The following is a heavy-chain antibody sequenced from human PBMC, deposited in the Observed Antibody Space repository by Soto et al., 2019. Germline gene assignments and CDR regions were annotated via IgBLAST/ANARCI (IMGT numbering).Heavy chain of an antibody. D-gene: IGHD3-22*01. CDR3: AQPWGGYYASSGKGDYYDGRDG. CDR2: ISGSGGST. CDR1: GFTFSSYA. V-gene: IGHV3-23*01. Sequence: SLKLSFAASGFTFSSYAMSWVRQAPGKGLEWVSAISGSGGSTYYADSVKGRFTISRDNSRNTLYLQMNSLRAEDTAVYYCAQPWGGYYASSGKGDYYDGRDGWGQGTTVPV. J-gene: IGHJ6*02.